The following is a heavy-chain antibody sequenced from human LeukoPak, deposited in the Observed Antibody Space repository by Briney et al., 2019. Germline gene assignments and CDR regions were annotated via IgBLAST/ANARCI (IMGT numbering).Heavy chain of an antibody. CDR2: IYHNGRT. CDR3: ASFSDYGGNFFDY. V-gene: IGHV4-59*08. J-gene: IGHJ4*02. Sequence: PSETLCLTCTVSGGSISSYYWSWIRQPPGKGLEWIGYIYHNGRTNYNPSLKSRVTISVDTSENQFSPKLSSVTAADTAVYYCASFSDYGGNFFDYWGQRTLVTVSS. CDR1: GGSISSYY. D-gene: IGHD4-23*01.